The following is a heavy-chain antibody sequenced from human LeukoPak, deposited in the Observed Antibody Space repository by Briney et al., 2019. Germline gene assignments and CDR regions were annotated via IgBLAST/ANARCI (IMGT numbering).Heavy chain of an antibody. CDR2: ISSSGTGI. CDR1: GFTFRDYY. D-gene: IGHD3-10*02. Sequence: PGGSLRLSCAASGFTFRDYYMGWIRQAPGKGLEWVSYISSSGTGIYYADSVKGRFTISRDNAKNSLYLQVNSLRAEDMAVYYCARAMWDAFDIWGQGTMVTVSS. V-gene: IGHV3-11*01. CDR3: ARAMWDAFDI. J-gene: IGHJ3*02.